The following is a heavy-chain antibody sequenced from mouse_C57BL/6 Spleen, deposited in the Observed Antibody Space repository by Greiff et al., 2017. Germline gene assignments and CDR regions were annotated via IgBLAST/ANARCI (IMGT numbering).Heavy chain of an antibody. Sequence: QVHVKQSGAELVKPGASVKMSCKASGYTFTSYWITWVKQRPGQGLEWIGDIYPGSGSTNYNEKFKSKATLTVDTSSSTAYMQLSSLTSEDSAVYYCARCPRYFDVWGTGTTVTVSS. J-gene: IGHJ1*03. CDR3: ARCPRYFDV. CDR1: GYTFTSYW. V-gene: IGHV1-55*01. CDR2: IYPGSGST.